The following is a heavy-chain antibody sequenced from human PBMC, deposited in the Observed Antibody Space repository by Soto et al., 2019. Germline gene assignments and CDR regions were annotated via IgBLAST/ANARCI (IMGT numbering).Heavy chain of an antibody. CDR1: GGSFSGYY. Sequence: SETLSLTCAVYGGSFSGYYWSWIRQPPGKGLEWIGEINHSGSTNYNPSLKSRVTISVDTSKNQFSLKLSSVTAGGTAVYYCARGLGSSWAYYCYYGMDVWGQGTTVTVSS. J-gene: IGHJ6*02. CDR2: INHSGST. V-gene: IGHV4-34*01. D-gene: IGHD6-13*01. CDR3: ARGLGSSWAYYCYYGMDV.